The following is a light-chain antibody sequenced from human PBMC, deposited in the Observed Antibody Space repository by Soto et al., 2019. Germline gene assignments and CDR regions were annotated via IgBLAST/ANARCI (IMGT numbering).Light chain of an antibody. CDR1: SSNIGAGYD. Sequence: QSLLTQPPSVSGAPGQRVTISCTGSSSNIGAGYDVHWYQQLPGTAPKLLIYGNSNRPSGVPDRFSGSKSGTSASLAITGLQAEDEADYYCQSSDSSLRVYVFATGPKVTVL. V-gene: IGLV1-40*01. J-gene: IGLJ1*01. CDR2: GNS. CDR3: QSSDSSLRVYV.